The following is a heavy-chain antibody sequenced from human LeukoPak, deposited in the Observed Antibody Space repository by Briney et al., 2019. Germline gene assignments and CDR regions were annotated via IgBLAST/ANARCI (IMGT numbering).Heavy chain of an antibody. J-gene: IGHJ3*02. V-gene: IGHV3-21*01. Sequence: NPGGSLRLSCAASGFAFSGYSMNWVRQAPGKGLEWVSSISSSSTYIYHADSMKGRFTISRDNAKNSLYLQMNSLRAEDTAVYYCARAPLISGYAFDIWGRGTMVTVSS. CDR1: GFAFSGYS. CDR2: ISSSSTYI. D-gene: IGHD1-20*01. CDR3: ARAPLISGYAFDI.